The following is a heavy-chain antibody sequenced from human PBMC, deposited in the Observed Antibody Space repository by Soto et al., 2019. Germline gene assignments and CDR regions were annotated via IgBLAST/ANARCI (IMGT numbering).Heavy chain of an antibody. CDR2: ISSTTNYI. CDR1: GFTFTMYS. CDR3: ARESEDLTSNFDY. J-gene: IGHJ4*02. Sequence: GGSLRLSCAASGFTFTMYSMNWVRHAPGKGLEWVSSISSTTNYIYYGDSMKGRFTISRDNAKNSLYLEMNSLRAEDTAVYYCARESEDLTSNFDYWGQGTLVTVSS. V-gene: IGHV3-21*06.